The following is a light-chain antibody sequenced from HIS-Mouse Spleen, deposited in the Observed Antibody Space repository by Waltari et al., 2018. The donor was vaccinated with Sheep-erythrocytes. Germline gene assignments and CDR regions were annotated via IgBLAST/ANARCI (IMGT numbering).Light chain of an antibody. CDR2: QDS. V-gene: IGLV3-1*01. CDR1: KLGDKY. CDR3: QAWDSSACV. Sequence: SYELTQPPSVSVSPGQTASITCSGDKLGDKYACWYQQKPGQSPVLVIYQDSKRPSGTPERFFGSNSGNTATLTISGTQAMDEADYYCQAWDSSACVFGTGTKVTVL. J-gene: IGLJ1*01.